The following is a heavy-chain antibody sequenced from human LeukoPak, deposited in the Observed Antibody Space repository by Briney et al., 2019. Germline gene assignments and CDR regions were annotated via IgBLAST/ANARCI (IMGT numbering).Heavy chain of an antibody. Sequence: KPSETLSLTCTVSGGFIRSYYWSWIRQPPGKGLEWIGSIYYSGSTYYNPSLKSRVTISVDTSKNQFSLKLSSVTAADTAVYYCATGVLYSSSWYYFDYWGQGTLVTVSS. CDR3: ATGVLYSSSWYYFDY. CDR1: GGFIRSYY. J-gene: IGHJ4*02. CDR2: IYYSGST. V-gene: IGHV4-59*05. D-gene: IGHD6-13*01.